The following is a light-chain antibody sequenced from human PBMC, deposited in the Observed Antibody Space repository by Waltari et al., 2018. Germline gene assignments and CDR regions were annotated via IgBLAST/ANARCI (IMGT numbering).Light chain of an antibody. V-gene: IGLV2-23*02. CDR1: GSDIGSYDL. J-gene: IGLJ3*02. Sequence: QSGLTQPASVSGSPGQSITISRTGTGSDIGSYDLVAWYLLPPGKAPKLLISEVSQRPSGVSTRFSGSKSGNTASLTISGLQAEDEADYYCCSYGGTTNWMFGGGTRLTV. CDR2: EVS. CDR3: CSYGGTTNWM.